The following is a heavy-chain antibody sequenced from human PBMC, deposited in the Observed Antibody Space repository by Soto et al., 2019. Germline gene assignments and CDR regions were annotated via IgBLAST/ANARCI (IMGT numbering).Heavy chain of an antibody. CDR1: GFTFSSYS. V-gene: IGHV3-21*01. Sequence: GGSLRLSCAASGFTFSSYSTNWVRQAPGKGLEWVSSISSSSSYIYYADSVKGRFTISRDNAKNSLYLQMNSLRAEDTAVYYCARDRPGYSGYLTTYYYYGMDVWGQGTTVTVPS. J-gene: IGHJ6*02. CDR2: ISSSSSYI. D-gene: IGHD5-12*01. CDR3: ARDRPGYSGYLTTYYYYGMDV.